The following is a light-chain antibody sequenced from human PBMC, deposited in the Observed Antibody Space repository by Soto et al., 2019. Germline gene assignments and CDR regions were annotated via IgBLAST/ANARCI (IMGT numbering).Light chain of an antibody. Sequence: DIQMTQSPASLSASVGDRVTITCRARQTLGNYLNWYQQKPGKAPTVVIYRASTLQSAVPSRFSGIGAGTDCTLTISSLQPGEFACYYRQLSYSTHAWTFGQGAKVDI. CDR2: RAS. CDR1: QTLGNY. CDR3: QLSYSTHAWT. V-gene: IGKV1-39*01. J-gene: IGKJ1*01.